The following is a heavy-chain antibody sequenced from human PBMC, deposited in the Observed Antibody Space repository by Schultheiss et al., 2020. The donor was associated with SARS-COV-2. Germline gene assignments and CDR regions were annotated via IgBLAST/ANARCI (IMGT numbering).Heavy chain of an antibody. D-gene: IGHD3-3*01. CDR3: ASNQVERNTIFGVVSTYYYYGMDV. V-gene: IGHV1-69*01. J-gene: IGHJ6*02. CDR2: IIPIFGTA. Sequence: KISCKASGGTFSSYAISWVRQAPGQGLEWMGGIIPIFGTANYAQKFQGRVTITADESTSTAYMELSSLRSEDTAVYYCASNQVERNTIFGVVSTYYYYGMDVWGQGTTVTVSS. CDR1: GGTFSSYA.